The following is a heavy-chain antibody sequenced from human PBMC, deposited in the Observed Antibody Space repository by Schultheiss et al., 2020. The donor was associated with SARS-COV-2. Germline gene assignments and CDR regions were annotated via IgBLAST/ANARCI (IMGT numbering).Heavy chain of an antibody. CDR2: ISSSGSTI. CDR1: GFTFSDYY. Sequence: GGSLRLSCAASGFTFSDYYMSWIRQAPGKGLEWVSYISSSGSTIYYADSVKGRFTISRDNSKNTLYLQMNSLRAEDTAVYYCARHVDFAEWLSKNYLYNWFDPWGQGTLVTVSS. V-gene: IGHV3-11*04. J-gene: IGHJ5*02. CDR3: ARHVDFAEWLSKNYLYNWFDP. D-gene: IGHD6-19*01.